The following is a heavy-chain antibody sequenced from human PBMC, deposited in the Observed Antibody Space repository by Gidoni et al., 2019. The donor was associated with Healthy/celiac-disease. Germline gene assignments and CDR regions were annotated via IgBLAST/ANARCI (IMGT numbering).Heavy chain of an antibody. CDR2: IYSGGST. Sequence: EVQLVESGGGLIQPGGSLRLSCAASGFTVSINYMSWVRQAPGKGLEWVSVIYSGGSTYYADSVKGRFTISRENSKNTLYLQMNSLRAEDTAVYYCASRSSWSNYYYYMDVWGKGTTVTVSS. D-gene: IGHD6-13*01. V-gene: IGHV3-53*01. CDR1: GFTVSINY. CDR3: ASRSSWSNYYYYMDV. J-gene: IGHJ6*03.